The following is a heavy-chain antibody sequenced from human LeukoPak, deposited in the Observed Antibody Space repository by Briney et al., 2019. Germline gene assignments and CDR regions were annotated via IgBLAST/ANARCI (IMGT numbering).Heavy chain of an antibody. CDR1: GFTFTNYA. Sequence: GGSLRLSCAPSGFTFTNYAMNWVRQAPGKGLEWVSAVTGPGDTTYYAVSVKGRFFMSREDSKTTVYLQMNGLRSEDTAIYYCAKGAEIDLWGQGTLVTVSS. D-gene: IGHD3-16*01. V-gene: IGHV3-23*01. J-gene: IGHJ5*02. CDR3: AKGAEIDL. CDR2: VTGPGDTT.